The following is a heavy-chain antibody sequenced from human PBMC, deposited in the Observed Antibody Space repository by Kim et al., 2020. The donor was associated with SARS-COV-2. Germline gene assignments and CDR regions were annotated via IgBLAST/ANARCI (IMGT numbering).Heavy chain of an antibody. CDR1: GGTFSSYA. CDR2: IIPIFGTA. Sequence: SVKVSCKASGGTFSSYAISWVRQAPGQGLEWMGGIIPIFGTANYAQKFQGRVTITADESTSTAYMELSSLRSEDTAVYYCARDSQIQLWFQTNYYYYYGMDVWGQGTTVTVSS. D-gene: IGHD5-18*01. CDR3: ARDSQIQLWFQTNYYYYYGMDV. J-gene: IGHJ6*02. V-gene: IGHV1-69*13.